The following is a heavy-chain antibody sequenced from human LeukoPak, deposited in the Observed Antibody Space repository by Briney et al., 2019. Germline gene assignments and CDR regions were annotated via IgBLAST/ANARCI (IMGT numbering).Heavy chain of an antibody. Sequence: ASLKVSCKASGYIFTTYGITWVRQAPGQGLEWMGWISAHDGSTDYAQKFQGRVTMTTDTATSTGYIELRRLKADDTAVYYCARHIPLVREVEPYFFDFWGQGTLVTVSS. V-gene: IGHV1-18*01. D-gene: IGHD3-10*01. CDR2: ISAHDGST. J-gene: IGHJ4*02. CDR3: ARHIPLVREVEPYFFDF. CDR1: GYIFTTYG.